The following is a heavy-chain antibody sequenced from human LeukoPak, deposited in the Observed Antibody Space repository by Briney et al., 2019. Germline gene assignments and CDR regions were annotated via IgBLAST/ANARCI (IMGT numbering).Heavy chain of an antibody. CDR3: ARGAPRIQLWFY. V-gene: IGHV4-34*01. J-gene: IGHJ4*02. CDR1: GGSFSGYY. Sequence: SETLSLTCAVYGGSFSGYYRSWIRQPPGKGLEWIGEINHSGSTNYNPSLKSRVTISVDTSKNQFSLKLSSVTAADTAVYYCARGAPRIQLWFYWGQGTLVTVSS. D-gene: IGHD5-18*01. CDR2: INHSGST.